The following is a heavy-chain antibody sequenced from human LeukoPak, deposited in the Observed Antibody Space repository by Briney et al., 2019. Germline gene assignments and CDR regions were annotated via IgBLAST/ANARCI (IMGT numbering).Heavy chain of an antibody. CDR2: MNPHSGDT. Sequence: ASLRGSCKASGDTFTSYDINWGRQATGQGLECRGGMNPHSGDTGYAQKCQGRGTITRDTSISASYMELSGRRSDDTAVEYWASPSEYYYYYMDVWGKGTTVTISS. V-gene: IGHV1-8*03. CDR1: GDTFTSYD. J-gene: IGHJ6*03. CDR3: ASPSEYYYYYMDV.